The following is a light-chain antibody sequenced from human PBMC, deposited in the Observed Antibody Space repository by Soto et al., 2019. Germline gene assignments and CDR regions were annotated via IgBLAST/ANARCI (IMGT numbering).Light chain of an antibody. CDR3: QQSYGTPRT. J-gene: IGKJ2*01. CDR2: GTS. CDR1: LSVATF. Sequence: DIQMTQSPSSLSASVGDRVAITCRASLSVATFLNWYQQRPGEAPKLLIYGTSTLQSGVPARFRGSGFGTDFTLTITSLQREDSATYYCQQSYGTPRTFGQGTKLEIK. V-gene: IGKV1-39*01.